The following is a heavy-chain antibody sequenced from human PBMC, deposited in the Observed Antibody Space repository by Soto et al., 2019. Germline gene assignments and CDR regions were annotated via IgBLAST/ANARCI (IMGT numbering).Heavy chain of an antibody. J-gene: IGHJ4*02. Sequence: GGSLRLSCAASGFTFSSYAMSWVRQAPGKGLEWVSAISGSGGSTYYADSVKGRFTISRDNSKNTLYLQMNSLRAEDTAVYYCAKEAIPGHPAETDFDYWGQGTLVTVSS. CDR1: GFTFSSYA. V-gene: IGHV3-23*01. CDR3: AKEAIPGHPAETDFDY. D-gene: IGHD2-2*01. CDR2: ISGSGGST.